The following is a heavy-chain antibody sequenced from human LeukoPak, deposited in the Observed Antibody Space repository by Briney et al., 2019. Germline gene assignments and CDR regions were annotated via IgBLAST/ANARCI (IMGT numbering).Heavy chain of an antibody. Sequence: GASVKVSCKPSGYTFTSYAMHWVRQAPGQRLEWMGWINAGNGNTKYSQKFQGRVTITRDTSASTAYMELSSLRSEDTAVYYCARNVGIAVAGTMGYWGQGTLVTVSS. J-gene: IGHJ4*02. CDR3: ARNVGIAVAGTMGY. V-gene: IGHV1-3*01. CDR1: GYTFTSYA. D-gene: IGHD6-19*01. CDR2: INAGNGNT.